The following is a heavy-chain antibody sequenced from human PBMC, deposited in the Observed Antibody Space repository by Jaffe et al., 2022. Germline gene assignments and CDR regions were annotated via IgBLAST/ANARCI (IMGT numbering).Heavy chain of an antibody. J-gene: IGHJ4*02. V-gene: IGHV3-23*01. CDR1: GFTFTNYA. CDR3: AKDQIAAGTQSRFDH. Sequence: EVQVLESGGDLVQSGGSLRLSCVTSGFTFTNYAMSWVRQAPGKGLEWVSGISGNAGSSDYTDSVKGRFTISRDNSKNTLYLQMQSLRVEDTALYYCAKDQIAAGTQSRFDHWGQGTPVIVAS. D-gene: IGHD2-15*01. CDR2: ISGNAGSS.